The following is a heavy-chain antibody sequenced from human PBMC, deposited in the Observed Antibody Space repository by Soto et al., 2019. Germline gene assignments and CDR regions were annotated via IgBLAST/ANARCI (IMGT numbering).Heavy chain of an antibody. CDR3: ARDVFYCGGDCWYYFDY. CDR2: INAGNGNT. CDR1: GYTFTSYA. J-gene: IGHJ4*02. V-gene: IGHV1-3*01. Sequence: ASVKVSCKASGYTFTSYAMHWVRQAPGQRLEWMGWINAGNGNTKYAQKLQGRVTMTTDTSTSTAYMELRSLRSDDTAVYYCARDVFYCGGDCWYYFDYWGQGTLVTVSS. D-gene: IGHD2-21*02.